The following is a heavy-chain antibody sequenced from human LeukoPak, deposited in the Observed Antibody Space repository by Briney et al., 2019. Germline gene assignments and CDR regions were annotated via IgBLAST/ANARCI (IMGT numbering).Heavy chain of an antibody. Sequence: GESLKISCKGSGYSFTSYWIGWVRQMPGKGLEWMGIIYPGDSDTRYSPSFQGQVTISADKSISTAYLQWSSLKASDTAMYYCASLSYYYGSGSYYPDPFDYWGQGTLVTVS. D-gene: IGHD3-10*01. J-gene: IGHJ4*02. CDR1: GYSFTSYW. CDR3: ASLSYYYGSGSYYPDPFDY. CDR2: IYPGDSDT. V-gene: IGHV5-51*01.